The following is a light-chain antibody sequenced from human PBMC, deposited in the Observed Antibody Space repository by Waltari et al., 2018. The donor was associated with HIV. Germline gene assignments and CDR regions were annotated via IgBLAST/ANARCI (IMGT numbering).Light chain of an antibody. V-gene: IGKV1-9*01. Sequence: DIQLTQSPSFMSASVGDRVTITCRASQAISSNLAWYHQKPGQAPTLLIYAASSLPSGVPSRFSGSGSGTEFTLTIRSLQPEDFATYYCQHLNSYPPFTFGPGTTVD. CDR3: QHLNSYPPFT. CDR2: AAS. CDR1: QAISSN. J-gene: IGKJ3*01.